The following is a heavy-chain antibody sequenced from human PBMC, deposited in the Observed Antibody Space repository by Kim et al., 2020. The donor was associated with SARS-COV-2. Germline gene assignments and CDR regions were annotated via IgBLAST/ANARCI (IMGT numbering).Heavy chain of an antibody. Sequence: SVKVSCKATGFTFKNYAVTWVRQARGQGLEWLGGINPFCGTPAYAQKFQGRLTITTDESTSTSYMGLSSLRFDDTALYYCASRSWCDVFWGQRSLITF. J-gene: IGHJ4*02. CDR1: GFTFKNYA. CDR3: ASRSWCDVF. V-gene: IGHV1-69*05. D-gene: IGHD2-15*01. CDR2: INPFCGTP.